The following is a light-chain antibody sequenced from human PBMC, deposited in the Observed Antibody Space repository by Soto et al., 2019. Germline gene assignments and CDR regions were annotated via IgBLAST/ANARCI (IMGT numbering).Light chain of an antibody. J-gene: IGLJ1*01. Sequence: QSVLTQPPSTSGTPGQRVAISCSGSSSNIGSNTVNWYQQLPGTAPKLLIYRNNQRPSGVPDRFSGSKSGTSASLAISGLQSEDEADYYCAPWDGSLKGYVFATGTKVPVL. CDR2: RNN. CDR1: SSNIGSNT. V-gene: IGLV1-44*01. CDR3: APWDGSLKGYV.